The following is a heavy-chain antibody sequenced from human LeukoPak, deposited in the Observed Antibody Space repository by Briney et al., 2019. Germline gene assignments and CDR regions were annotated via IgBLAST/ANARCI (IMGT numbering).Heavy chain of an antibody. Sequence: SETLSLTCTVYGGSFSGYYWSWIRQPPGKGLEWIGEINHSGSTNYNPSLKSRVTISVDTSKNQFSLKLSSVTAADTAVYYCARGLLAYSHFDYWGQGTLVTVSS. CDR2: INHSGST. D-gene: IGHD2-8*02. J-gene: IGHJ4*02. CDR1: GGSFSGYY. V-gene: IGHV4-34*01. CDR3: ARGLLAYSHFDY.